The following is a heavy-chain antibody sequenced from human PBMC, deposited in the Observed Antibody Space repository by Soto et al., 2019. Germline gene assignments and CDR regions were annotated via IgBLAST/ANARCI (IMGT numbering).Heavy chain of an antibody. CDR3: TGKVASGY. J-gene: IGHJ4*02. D-gene: IGHD2-8*02. CDR2: ISYDGSNK. CDR1: GFTFSSYA. Sequence: GWSLRLSCAASGFTFSSYAVHWVRQAPGKGLEWVACISYDGSNKYYADSVKGRFTISRDNSKNTLYLEMNGLRADDAALYYCTGKVASGYWGQGTLVTVFS. V-gene: IGHV3-30-3*01.